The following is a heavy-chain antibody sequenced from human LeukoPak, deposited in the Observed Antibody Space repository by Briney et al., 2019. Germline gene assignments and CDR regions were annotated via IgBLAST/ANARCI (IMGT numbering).Heavy chain of an antibody. CDR3: ARDYYDSSGYNWFDP. D-gene: IGHD3-22*01. CDR1: GGPISSYY. Sequence: PSETLPLPCTVSGGPISSYYWSWLRQPPGKGLEWIGYIYYSGSTNYNPSLKSRVTISVDTSKNQVSLKLSSVTAADTAVYYGARDYYDSSGYNWFDPWGQGTLVTVSS. CDR2: IYYSGST. J-gene: IGHJ5*02. V-gene: IGHV4-59*01.